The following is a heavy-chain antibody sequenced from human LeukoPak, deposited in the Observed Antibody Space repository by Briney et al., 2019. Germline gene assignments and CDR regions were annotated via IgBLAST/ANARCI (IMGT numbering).Heavy chain of an antibody. V-gene: IGHV4-31*03. D-gene: IGHD3-16*01. CDR1: SGSISSGGYY. CDR3: AREAVVPPTGGSGPIDY. J-gene: IGHJ4*02. Sequence: SETLSLTCTVSSGSISSGGYYWSWIRQHPGKGLEWIGYIYYSGSTYYNPSLKSRVTISVDTSKNQFSLKLSSVTAADTAVYYCAREAVVPPTGGSGPIDYWGQGTLVTVSS. CDR2: IYYSGST.